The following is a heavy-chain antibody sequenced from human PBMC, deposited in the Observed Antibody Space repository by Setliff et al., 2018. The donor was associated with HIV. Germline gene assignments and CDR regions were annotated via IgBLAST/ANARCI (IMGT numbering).Heavy chain of an antibody. CDR1: GDSFNGSHYL. CDR2: VYYNWAT. Sequence: PSETLSLTCTVSGDSFNGSHYLWGWIRQPPGKGLEWVGNVYYNWATYYNPSLKNRVTISVDTSKNQFSLRLTSVTAADTAVYYCARAVSSGWHNWFDPWGQGTLVTVSS. CDR3: ARAVSSGWHNWFDP. D-gene: IGHD6-19*01. V-gene: IGHV4-39*07. J-gene: IGHJ5*02.